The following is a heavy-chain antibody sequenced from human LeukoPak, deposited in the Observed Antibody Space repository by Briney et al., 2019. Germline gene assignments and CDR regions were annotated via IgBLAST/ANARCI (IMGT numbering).Heavy chain of an antibody. CDR3: ARDDALGDNALDI. V-gene: IGHV3-33*08. D-gene: IGHD3-16*01. Sequence: GGSLRLSCAASGFTFSGYGMHWVRQAPGKGLEWVAVILNDGSQEKYADFVKGRFTISRDNSKNTLFLQMNSLRAEDTAVYYCARDDALGDNALDIWGQGTMVTVSS. J-gene: IGHJ3*02. CDR2: ILNDGSQE. CDR1: GFTFSGYG.